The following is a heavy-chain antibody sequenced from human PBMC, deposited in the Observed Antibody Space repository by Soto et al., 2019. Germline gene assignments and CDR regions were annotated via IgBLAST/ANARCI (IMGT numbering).Heavy chain of an antibody. V-gene: IGHV1-24*01. Sequence: GASVKVSCKVSGYTLTELSMHWVRQAPGKGLEWMGGFDPEGGETIYAQKFQGRVTMTEDTSTDTAYMELSSLRSEDTAVYYCATDSRAGTLGFGAFDIWGQGTMVTVSS. D-gene: IGHD6-13*01. CDR3: ATDSRAGTLGFGAFDI. CDR2: FDPEGGET. J-gene: IGHJ3*02. CDR1: GYTLTELS.